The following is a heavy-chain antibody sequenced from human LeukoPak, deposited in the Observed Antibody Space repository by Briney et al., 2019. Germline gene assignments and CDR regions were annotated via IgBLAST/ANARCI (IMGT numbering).Heavy chain of an antibody. J-gene: IGHJ4*02. CDR3: ARADSSGYSLDENFDY. Sequence: SVKVSCKTSGGTLSSYDINWVRQAPGQGLEWIGRIIPMFGIVNYAQNFQGRVTITADKSTNTAYMELSSLRSEDTAFYYCARADSSGYSLDENFDYWGQGTLVTVSS. CDR2: IIPMFGIV. CDR1: GGTLSSYD. V-gene: IGHV1-69*04. D-gene: IGHD3-22*01.